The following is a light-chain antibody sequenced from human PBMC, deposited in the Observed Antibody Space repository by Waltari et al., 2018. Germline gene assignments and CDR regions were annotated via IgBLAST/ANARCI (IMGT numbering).Light chain of an antibody. Sequence: QSVLTQPPSASGTPGQRVTISCSGGSSNIGSNTVNWYQQLPGTPPKLLIYNTHHPPAGGPDQFSGSRSGTSASLAISGLQSDDEADYYCASWDDSLRIVLFGGGTKLTVL. CDR1: SSNIGSNT. CDR3: ASWDDSLRIVL. J-gene: IGLJ2*01. V-gene: IGLV1-44*01. CDR2: NTH.